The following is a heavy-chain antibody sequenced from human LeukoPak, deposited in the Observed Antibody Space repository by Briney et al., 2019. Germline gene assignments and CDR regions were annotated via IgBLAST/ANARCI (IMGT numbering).Heavy chain of an antibody. V-gene: IGHV4-61*02. D-gene: IGHD3-22*01. CDR1: GGSISSGSYY. J-gene: IGHJ4*02. CDR2: IYTSGST. CDR3: ARQEDYYDSSGLFDY. Sequence: SETLSLTCTVSGGSISSGSYYWSWIRQPAGKGLEWIGRIYTSGSTNYNPSLKSRVTISVDTSKNQFSLKLSSVTAADTAAYYCARQEDYYDSSGLFDYWGQGTLVTVSS.